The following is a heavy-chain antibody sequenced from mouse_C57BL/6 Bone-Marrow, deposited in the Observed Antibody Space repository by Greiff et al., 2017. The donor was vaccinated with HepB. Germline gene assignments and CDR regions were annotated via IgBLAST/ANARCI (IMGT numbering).Heavy chain of an antibody. CDR1: GYSFTGYY. Sequence: VQLQQSGPELVKPGASVKISCKASGYSFTGYYMNWVKQSPEKSLEWIGEINPSTGGTTYNQKFKAKATLTVDKSSSTAYMQLKSLTSEDSAVYYCARYGGSSYEDYFDYWGQGTTPTVSS. J-gene: IGHJ2*01. D-gene: IGHD1-1*01. V-gene: IGHV1-42*01. CDR2: INPSTGGT. CDR3: ARYGGSSYEDYFDY.